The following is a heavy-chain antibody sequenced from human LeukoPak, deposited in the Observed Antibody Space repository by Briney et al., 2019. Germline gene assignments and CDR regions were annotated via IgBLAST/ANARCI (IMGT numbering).Heavy chain of an antibody. D-gene: IGHD3-16*01. J-gene: IGHJ3*02. CDR3: ASGGGYHDAFDI. CDR1: GGSISSGDYY. CDR2: IYYSGST. Sequence: SETLSLTCTVSGGSISSGDYYWSWIRQPPGKGLEWIGYIYYSGSTYYSPSLKSRVTISVDTSKNQFSLKLSSVTAADTAVYYCASGGGYHDAFDIWGQGTMVTVSS. V-gene: IGHV4-30-4*01.